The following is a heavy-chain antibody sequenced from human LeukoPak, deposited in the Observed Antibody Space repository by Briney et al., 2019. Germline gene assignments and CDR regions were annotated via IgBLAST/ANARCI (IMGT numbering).Heavy chain of an antibody. Sequence: ASVKVSRKASGYTFTGYYIHWVRQAPGQGLEWMGWINPNSGGTNYAQKFQGRVTMTRDTSISTAYMELSRLRSDDTAMYYCARESCLGYYFGYWGQGTLVTVSS. CDR3: ARESCLGYYFGY. J-gene: IGHJ4*02. V-gene: IGHV1-2*02. CDR2: INPNSGGT. CDR1: GYTFTGYY. D-gene: IGHD7-27*01.